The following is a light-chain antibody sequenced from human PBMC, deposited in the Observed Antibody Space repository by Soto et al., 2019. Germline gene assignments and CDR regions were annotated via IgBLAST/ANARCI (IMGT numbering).Light chain of an antibody. CDR3: QQHNNWPPFT. CDR2: HAS. Sequence: EIVLTQSPATLSLSPGERATLSCRASQSVSNYLAWYQQKPGQAPRLLIYHASNRATGVPARFSGSGSGTDFTLTISSLEPEDFAIYYCQQHNNWPPFTFGPGTKVDSK. V-gene: IGKV3-11*01. J-gene: IGKJ3*01. CDR1: QSVSNY.